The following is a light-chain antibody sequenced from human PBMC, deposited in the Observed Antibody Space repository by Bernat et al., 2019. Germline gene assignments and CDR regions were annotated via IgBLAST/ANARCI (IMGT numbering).Light chain of an antibody. CDR3: QQFYSTPPT. CDR1: QSVLYSSNNKNY. CDR2: WAS. V-gene: IGKV4-1*01. Sequence: DFVMTQSPEFLAVSLGERATINCKSSQSVLYSSNNKNYLVWYQQKPGQPPKLLISWASTRESGVPDRFSGSGSGTDFTLSISSLQAEDVAVYYCQQFYSTPPTFGQGTKVEIK. J-gene: IGKJ1*01.